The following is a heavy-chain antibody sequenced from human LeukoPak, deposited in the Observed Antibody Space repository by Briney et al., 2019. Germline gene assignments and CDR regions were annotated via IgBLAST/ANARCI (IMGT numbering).Heavy chain of an antibody. CDR2: IYHSGST. CDR1: GGSFSGYY. D-gene: IGHD4-17*01. J-gene: IGHJ4*02. CDR3: ARQYGEGYY. Sequence: PSETLSLTCAVYGGSFSGYYWSWIRQPPGKGLEWIGEIYHSGSTNYNPSLKSRVTISVDKSKNQFSLKLSSVTAADTAVYYCARQYGEGYYWGQGTLVTVSS. V-gene: IGHV4-34*01.